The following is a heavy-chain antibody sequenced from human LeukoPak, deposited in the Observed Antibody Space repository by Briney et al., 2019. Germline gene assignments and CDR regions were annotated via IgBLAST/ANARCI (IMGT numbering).Heavy chain of an antibody. CDR1: RFTFSTYW. CDR3: ARSRITILLRPKPLDY. D-gene: IGHD3-3*01. J-gene: IGHJ4*02. V-gene: IGHV3-74*01. Sequence: GGSLRLSCAASRFTFSTYWMHWVRQAPGKGLVWVSRINSDGSSTGYADSVKGRFTISRDNAKNSLYLQMNSLRAEDTAVYYCARSRITILLRPKPLDYWGQGTLVTVSS. CDR2: INSDGSST.